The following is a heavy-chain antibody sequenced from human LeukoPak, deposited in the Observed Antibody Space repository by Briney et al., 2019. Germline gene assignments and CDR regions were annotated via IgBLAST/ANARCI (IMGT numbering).Heavy chain of an antibody. V-gene: IGHV3-66*01. CDR2: IYSGGST. CDR1: GFTLSSNY. J-gene: IGHJ3*02. D-gene: IGHD3-9*01. Sequence: GRSLRLSCAASGFTLSSNYMSWGRQAPGKGLGWVSVIYSGGSTYYADSVKGRFTISRDNSKNTLYLQMNSLRAEDTAVYYCARVTGYYKPDAFDIWGQGTMVTVSS. CDR3: ARVTGYYKPDAFDI.